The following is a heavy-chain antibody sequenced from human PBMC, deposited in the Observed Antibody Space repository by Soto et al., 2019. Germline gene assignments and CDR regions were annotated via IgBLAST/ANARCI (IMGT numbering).Heavy chain of an antibody. Sequence: GGSLRLSCAASGFTFSDYYMSWVRQAPGKGLEWVSVIYSGGSTYYADSVKGRFTISRDNSKNTLYLQMNSLRAEDTAVYYCARDQGYSHYWGQGTLVTVSS. V-gene: IGHV3-66*01. CDR3: ARDQGYSHY. D-gene: IGHD5-18*01. CDR1: GFTFSDYY. CDR2: IYSGGST. J-gene: IGHJ4*02.